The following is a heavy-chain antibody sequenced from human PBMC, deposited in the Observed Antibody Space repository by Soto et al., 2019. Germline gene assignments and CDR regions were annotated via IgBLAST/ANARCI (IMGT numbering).Heavy chain of an antibody. CDR1: GLTFSRHA. J-gene: IGHJ4*01. D-gene: IGHD1-26*01. CDR2: ISGSGGDT. CDR3: SKDPPIVGATRGYYFDY. V-gene: IGHV3-23*01. Sequence: GGSLRLSCEASGLTFSRHAMNWVRQAPGKGLEWVSVISGSGGDTYYADSVKGRFTISRDNSKNTVYLQMNSLRAEDTAIYYCSKDPPIVGATRGYYFDYWGPGTLVTVSS.